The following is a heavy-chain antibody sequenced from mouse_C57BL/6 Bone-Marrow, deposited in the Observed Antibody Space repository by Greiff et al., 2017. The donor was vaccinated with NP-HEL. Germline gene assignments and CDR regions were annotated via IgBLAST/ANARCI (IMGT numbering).Heavy chain of an antibody. CDR2: ISDGGSYT. J-gene: IGHJ4*01. CDR1: GFTFSSYA. V-gene: IGHV5-4*01. Sequence: EVQLVESGGGLVKPGGSLKLSCAASGFTFSSYAMSWVRQTPEKRLEWVATISDGGSYTYYPDNVKGRFTISRDNAKNNLYLQMSHLKSEDTAMYYCAREDGSYDYYAMDYWGQGTSVTVSS. D-gene: IGHD1-1*02. CDR3: AREDGSYDYYAMDY.